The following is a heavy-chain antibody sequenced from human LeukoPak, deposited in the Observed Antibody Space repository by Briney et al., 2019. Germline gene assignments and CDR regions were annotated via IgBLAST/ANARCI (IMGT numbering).Heavy chain of an antibody. CDR1: GFSFSSFA. J-gene: IGHJ4*02. Sequence: GGSLRLSCAASGFSFSSFAMTWVRQAPGKGLEWVSSITGGHYATYNTDSVKGRFTISRDNAKNSLYLQMNSLRAEDTAVYYCARNQRRLDYWGQGTLVTVSS. V-gene: IGHV3-23*01. CDR2: ITGGHYAT. D-gene: IGHD1-14*01. CDR3: ARNQRRLDY.